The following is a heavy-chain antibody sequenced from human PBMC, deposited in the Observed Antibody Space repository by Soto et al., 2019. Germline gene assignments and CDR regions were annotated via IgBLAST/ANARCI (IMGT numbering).Heavy chain of an antibody. CDR2: IWYDGSNK. V-gene: IGHV3-33*01. D-gene: IGHD6-19*01. Sequence: QVQLEESGGGVVQPGRSLRLSCAASGFTFSSYGMHWVRQAPGKGLEWVAVIWYDGSNKYYADSVKGRFTISRDNSKNTLYLQMNSLGAEDTALYYWESMPQIAVAGTRFGYFDLWGRGTLVTVPS. CDR3: ESMPQIAVAGTRFGYFDL. CDR1: GFTFSSYG. J-gene: IGHJ2*01.